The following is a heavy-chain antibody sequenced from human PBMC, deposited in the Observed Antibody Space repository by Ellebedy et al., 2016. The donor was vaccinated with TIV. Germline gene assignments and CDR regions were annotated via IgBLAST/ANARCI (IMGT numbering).Heavy chain of an antibody. CDR2: IKKDGTEK. CDR1: GYSFSSYW. Sequence: GESLKISCAASGYSFSSYWMSWIRQAPGKGLEWVASIKKDGTEKYYVDSVKGRFTVSRDNAKNSLFLQMNSLRAEDTAVYHCVKFGWGSGTAFEIWGQGTMVTVSS. D-gene: IGHD3-10*01. J-gene: IGHJ3*02. V-gene: IGHV3-7*01. CDR3: VKFGWGSGTAFEI.